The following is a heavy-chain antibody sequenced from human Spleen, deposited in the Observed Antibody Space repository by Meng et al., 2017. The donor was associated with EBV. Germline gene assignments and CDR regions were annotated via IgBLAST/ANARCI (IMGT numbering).Heavy chain of an antibody. D-gene: IGHD1-26*01. CDR1: GGSIRRGDYY. Sequence: LPLQAAGPGQGGLSEPLAHTCGVSGGSIRRGDYYWGCIRQPPGKGLQWIGSMYFGGTTYYNPSLKSRVAISMDTSKNYFSLKVSSVTAADTAVYYCARHIDPWANSFDPWGQGALVTVSS. CDR2: MYFGGTT. CDR3: ARHIDPWANSFDP. V-gene: IGHV4-39*01. J-gene: IGHJ5*02.